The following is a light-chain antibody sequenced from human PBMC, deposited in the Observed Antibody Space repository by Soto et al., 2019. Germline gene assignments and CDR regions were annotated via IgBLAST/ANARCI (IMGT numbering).Light chain of an antibody. Sequence: QSALTQPASVSGSPGQSITISCTGTSSDVGDYDYVSWYQQYAGKAPKMMIYEVSNRPSGVSNRFSGSKSGNTASLTISGLQAEDAADYSCSSYRSSNTLLFGGGTKLTVL. V-gene: IGLV2-14*01. CDR2: EVS. CDR1: SSDVGDYDY. J-gene: IGLJ2*01. CDR3: SSYRSSNTLL.